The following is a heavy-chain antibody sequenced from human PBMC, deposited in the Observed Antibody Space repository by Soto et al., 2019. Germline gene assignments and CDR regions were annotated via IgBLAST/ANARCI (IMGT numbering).Heavy chain of an antibody. CDR3: ARDDCGTSRCSYYYGMDV. V-gene: IGHV4-30-4*01. Sequence: QVQLQESGPGLVTPSQTLSLTCTVSGGSISSGDSYWSWIRQPPGKGLEWIGYIYYSGRIFYNPSLESRVTISVDTSKKQFSLKLSSVTAADTAVYYCARDDCGTSRCSYYYGMDVWGQGTTVTVSS. D-gene: IGHD2-21*01. CDR2: IYYSGRI. CDR1: GGSISSGDSY. J-gene: IGHJ6*02.